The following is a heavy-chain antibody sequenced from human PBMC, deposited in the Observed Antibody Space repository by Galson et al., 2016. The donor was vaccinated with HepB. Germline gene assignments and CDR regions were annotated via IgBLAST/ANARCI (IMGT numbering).Heavy chain of an antibody. CDR3: ARDEGYSNGLSD. CDR2: IYSGGST. CDR1: GFTVSSSY. D-gene: IGHD4-11*01. V-gene: IGHV3-53*01. J-gene: IGHJ4*02. Sequence: SLRLSCAASGFTVSSSYMSWVRQAPGKGLEWVSVIYSGGSTYYADSVKGRSTISRDNSKNTLYLQMNSLKAEDTAVYYCARDEGYSNGLSDWGQGTLVTVSS.